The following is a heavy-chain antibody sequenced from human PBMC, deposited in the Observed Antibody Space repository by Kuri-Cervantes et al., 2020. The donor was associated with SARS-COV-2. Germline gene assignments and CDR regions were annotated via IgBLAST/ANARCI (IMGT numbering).Heavy chain of an antibody. V-gene: IGHV3-23*01. Sequence: LSLTCAASGFTFSSYSMSWVRQAPGKGLEWVSAISGSGGSTYYADSVKGRFTISRDNSKSTLYLQMSSLRAEDTAVYYCARDLRQGKSLDYWGQGTLVTVSS. CDR3: ARDLRQGKSLDY. D-gene: IGHD3-10*01. CDR1: GFTFSSYS. J-gene: IGHJ4*02. CDR2: ISGSGGST.